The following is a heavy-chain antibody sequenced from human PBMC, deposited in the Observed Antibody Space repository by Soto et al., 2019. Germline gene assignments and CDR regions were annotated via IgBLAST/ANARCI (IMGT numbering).Heavy chain of an antibody. J-gene: IGHJ4*02. CDR1: GYTFTNYG. CDR2: ISAYNGNT. Sequence: ASVKVSRKASGYTFTNYGISCVRQAPGQGLEWMGWISAYNGNTNYAQKLQGRVTMTRDTSTSTVYMELSSLRSEDTAVYYCARDRTVDYCSGGSCYPYYFDYWGQGTLVTVSS. D-gene: IGHD2-15*01. V-gene: IGHV1-18*01. CDR3: ARDRTVDYCSGGSCYPYYFDY.